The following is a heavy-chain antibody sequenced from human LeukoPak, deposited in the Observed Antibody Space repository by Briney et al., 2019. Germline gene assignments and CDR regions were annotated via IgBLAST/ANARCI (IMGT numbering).Heavy chain of an antibody. CDR1: AFTFSDYY. CDR3: ARVLTGYDVFDI. D-gene: IGHD1-1*01. V-gene: IGHV3-11*03. CDR2: ISSSTSYT. Sequence: PGGSLRLSCAASAFTFSDYYMSWIRQAPGKGLEWVSYISSSTSYTNYADSVKGRFTISRDNAKNSLYLQMNSLRAEDTAVYYCARVLTGYDVFDIWGKGTMVTVSS. J-gene: IGHJ3*02.